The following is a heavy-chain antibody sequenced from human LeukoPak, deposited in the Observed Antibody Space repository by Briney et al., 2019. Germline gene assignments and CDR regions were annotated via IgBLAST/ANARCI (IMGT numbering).Heavy chain of an antibody. D-gene: IGHD2-2*01. CDR1: GYTFTSYA. CDR3: ARELEDIVVVPAAELYY. Sequence: ASVKVSCKASGYTFTSYAMHWVRQAPGQRLEWMGWINAGNGNTKYSQEFQGRATITRDTSASTAYMELSSLRSEDMAVYYCARELEDIVVVPAAELYYWGQGTLVTVSS. J-gene: IGHJ4*02. V-gene: IGHV1-3*03. CDR2: INAGNGNT.